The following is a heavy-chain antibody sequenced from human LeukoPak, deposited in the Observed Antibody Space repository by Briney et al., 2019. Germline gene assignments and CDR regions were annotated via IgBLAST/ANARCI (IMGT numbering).Heavy chain of an antibody. J-gene: IGHJ4*02. V-gene: IGHV1-69*05. D-gene: IGHD6-13*01. CDR1: GGTLSSYA. CDR3: ARAQPKGYSSSWYDY. CDR2: IIPIFGTA. Sequence: SVKVSCKASGGTLSSYAISWVRQAPGQGLEWMGRIIPIFGTANYAQRFQGRVTITTDESTSTAYMELSSLRSEDTAVYYCARAQPKGYSSSWYDYWGQGTLVTVSS.